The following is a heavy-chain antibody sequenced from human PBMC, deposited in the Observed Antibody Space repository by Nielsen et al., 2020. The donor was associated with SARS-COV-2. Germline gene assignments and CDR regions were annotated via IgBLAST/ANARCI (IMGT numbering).Heavy chain of an antibody. V-gene: IGHV3-7*03. J-gene: IGHJ3*02. Sequence: GESLKISCAASGFTFSSYWMSWVRQAPGKGLKWVANIKQDGSEKYYVDSVKGRFTISRDNSKNTLYLQMNSLRAEDTAVYYCAKGRTFDIRGQGTVVTVSS. CDR3: AKGRTFDI. CDR2: IKQDGSEK. CDR1: GFTFSSYW.